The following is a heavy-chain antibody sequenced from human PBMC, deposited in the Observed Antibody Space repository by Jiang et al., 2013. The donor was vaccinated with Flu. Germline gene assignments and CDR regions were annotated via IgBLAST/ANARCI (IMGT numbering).Heavy chain of an antibody. Sequence: GAEVKKPGESLKISCKGSGYNFNNNWIGWVRQMPGKGLEWMGLIYPGDSDTRYSPSFQGQVTISADKSINTAYLQWSTLKASDTAMYFCARHVSDYGDSGALIEYYFVLLGPGNPGHR. J-gene: IGHJ4*02. CDR3: ARHVSDYGDSGALIEYYFVL. CDR2: IYPGDSDT. CDR1: GYNFNNNW. D-gene: IGHD4-17*01. V-gene: IGHV5-51*01.